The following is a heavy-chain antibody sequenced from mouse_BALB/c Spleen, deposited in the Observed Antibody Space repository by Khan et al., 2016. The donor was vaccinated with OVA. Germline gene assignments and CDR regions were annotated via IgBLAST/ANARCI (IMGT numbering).Heavy chain of an antibody. CDR2: ISSGGDYT. CDR1: GFTFSSYS. CDR3: ARHLTGSFAY. D-gene: IGHD4-1*01. J-gene: IGHJ3*01. V-gene: IGHV5-6*02. Sequence: DVMLVESGGDLVKPGGSLKLSCAASGFTFSSYSMSWVRQTPDKRLEWVATISSGGDYTYYPDNVKGRFTISRDNAKNTLYLQMSSLKSEDTAMYYCARHLTGSFAYWGQGTLVTVSA.